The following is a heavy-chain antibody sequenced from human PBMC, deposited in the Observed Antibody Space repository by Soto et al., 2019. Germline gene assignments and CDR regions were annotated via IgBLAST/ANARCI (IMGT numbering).Heavy chain of an antibody. D-gene: IGHD2-8*02. CDR3: ARDGVGGTVLYGYLDY. CDR2: IRFDGTNI. Sequence: QVQLVESGGGVVQPGRSLRLSCAASGIIFNGFGMHWVRQAPGKGLEWVAIIRFDGTNIHYADSVKGRFTISRDNSKNTLERQMDSLRAEDTAVYYCARDGVGGTVLYGYLDYWGQGALVTVSS. J-gene: IGHJ4*02. V-gene: IGHV3-33*01. CDR1: GIIFNGFG.